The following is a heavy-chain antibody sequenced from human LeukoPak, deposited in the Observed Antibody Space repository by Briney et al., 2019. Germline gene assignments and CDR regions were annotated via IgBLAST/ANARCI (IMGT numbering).Heavy chain of an antibody. CDR2: IYYSGST. V-gene: IGHV4-59*01. J-gene: IGHJ4*02. Sequence: PSETLSLTCTVSGGSISSYYWSWIRQPPGKGLEWIGYIYYSGSTNYNPSLKSRVTISVDTSKNQFSLKLSSVTAADTAVYYCARDIPLPYSSGVGFDCWGQGTLVTVSS. CDR3: ARDIPLPYSSGVGFDC. CDR1: GGSISSYY. D-gene: IGHD6-19*01.